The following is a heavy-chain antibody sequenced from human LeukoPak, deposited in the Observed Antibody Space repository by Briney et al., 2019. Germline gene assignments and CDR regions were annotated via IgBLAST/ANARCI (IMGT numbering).Heavy chain of an antibody. Sequence: PGRSLRLSCAASGFTFRAYDMHWVRQAPGKGLEWLAIISYDGSNTYYADSVKGRFTISRDNSKNTLYLQMDSLRAEDTAVYYCAKEGDISSSWYLSNYFDYWGQGTLVTVSS. CDR1: GFTFRAYD. CDR3: AKEGDISSSWYLSNYFDY. CDR2: ISYDGSNT. J-gene: IGHJ4*02. D-gene: IGHD6-13*01. V-gene: IGHV3-30*18.